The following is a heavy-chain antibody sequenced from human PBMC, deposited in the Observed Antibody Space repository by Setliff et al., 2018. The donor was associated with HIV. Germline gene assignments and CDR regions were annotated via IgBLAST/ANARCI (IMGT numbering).Heavy chain of an antibody. CDR3: AGPRGDEAFDI. CDR1: GGTSSTHA. Sequence: ASVKVSCKASGGTSSTHAINWVRQAPGQGLEWMGQIISILDITTHAQSLQGRVTITADESTSTFYMELSSLRSADTAVYYCAGPRGDEAFDIWGQGTKVTVSS. CDR2: IISILDIT. V-gene: IGHV1-69*10. D-gene: IGHD3-10*01. J-gene: IGHJ3*02.